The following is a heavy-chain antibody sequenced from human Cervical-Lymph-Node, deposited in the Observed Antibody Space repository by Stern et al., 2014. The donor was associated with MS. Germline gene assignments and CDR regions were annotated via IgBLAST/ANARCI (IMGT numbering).Heavy chain of an antibody. CDR3: SASRWELFPWDRFGP. CDR2: IHDSGST. Sequence: VQLVESGPGLVKPSQTLSLTCTVSGGSISSSGYYWSWIRQPADKGLEWIGRIHDSGSTYYNPSLKSRVTISMATAKNQFSLKLALVTATDPAVYFWSASRWELFPWDRFGPWGQGTLGTVSS. D-gene: IGHD4-23*01. J-gene: IGHJ5*02. V-gene: IGHV4-61*02. CDR1: GGSISSSGYY.